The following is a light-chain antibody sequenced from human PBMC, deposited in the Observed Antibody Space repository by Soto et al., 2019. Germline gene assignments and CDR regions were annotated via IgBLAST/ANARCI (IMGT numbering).Light chain of an antibody. Sequence: MTQSPSTLSASVGDRVTITCRASQRIDTSLAWYQQRPGQAPRLLLYNAATRATGIPARFSGRGFGTEFTLTISSLQSEDFALYYCQQYYKWPPFTFGPGTKVDI. CDR2: NAA. J-gene: IGKJ3*01. V-gene: IGKV3-15*01. CDR3: QQYYKWPPFT. CDR1: QRIDTS.